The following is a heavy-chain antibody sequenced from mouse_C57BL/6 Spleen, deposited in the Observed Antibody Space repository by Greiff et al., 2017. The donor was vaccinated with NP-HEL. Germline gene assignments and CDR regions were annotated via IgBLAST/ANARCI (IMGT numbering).Heavy chain of an antibody. V-gene: IGHV1-66*01. CDR2: IYPGSGNT. D-gene: IGHD1-1*01. CDR1: GYSFTSYY. Sequence: VQLQQSGPELVKPGASVKISCKASGYSFTSYYIHWVKQRPGQGLEWIGWIYPGSGNTKYNEKFKGKATLTADTSSSTAYMQLRSLTSEDSAVYYCARDIYYYGSSYSWFAYWGQGTLVTVSA. J-gene: IGHJ3*01. CDR3: ARDIYYYGSSYSWFAY.